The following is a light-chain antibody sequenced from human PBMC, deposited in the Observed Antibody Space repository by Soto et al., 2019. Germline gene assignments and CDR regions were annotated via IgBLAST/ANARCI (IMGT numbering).Light chain of an antibody. CDR1: QTVSSSY. CDR2: GAS. V-gene: IGKV3D-20*02. Sequence: EIVLTQSPGTLSLSPGERATLSCRASQTVSSSYLAWYQQKPGQAPRLLIYGASSRATGIPDRFGGSGSGTDFTLTISRLEPEDFAVYYCQQRSNWPRLTFGGGTKVEIK. CDR3: QQRSNWPRLT. J-gene: IGKJ4*01.